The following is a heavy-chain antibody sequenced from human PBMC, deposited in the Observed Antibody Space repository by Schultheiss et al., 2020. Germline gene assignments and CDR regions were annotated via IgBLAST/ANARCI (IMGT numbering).Heavy chain of an antibody. V-gene: IGHV3-48*02. D-gene: IGHD6-6*01. J-gene: IGHJ4*02. Sequence: GGSLRLSCAASGFTFSSYSMNWVRQAPGKGLEWVSYISSSSSTIYYADSVKGRFTISRDNAKNSLYLQMNSLRDEDTAVYYCASMYSSSSAGRYFDYWDQGTLVTVSS. CDR1: GFTFSSYS. CDR3: ASMYSSSSAGRYFDY. CDR2: ISSSSSTI.